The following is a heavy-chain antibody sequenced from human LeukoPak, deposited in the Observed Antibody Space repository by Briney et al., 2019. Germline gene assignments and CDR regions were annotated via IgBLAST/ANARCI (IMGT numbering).Heavy chain of an antibody. V-gene: IGHV3-7*01. CDR1: GFTFSSYW. Sequence: GGSLRPSCAASGFTFSSYWMRWVRQAPGKGLEGVANIKNDGSEEYYVDSVKGRFTISRNNAKNSLFLQMNSLTVEDTAVYYCARAIRGSAVDTGDRWGQGTLVPVSA. CDR3: ARAIRGSAVDTGDR. CDR2: IKNDGSEE. D-gene: IGHD3-10*01. J-gene: IGHJ4*02.